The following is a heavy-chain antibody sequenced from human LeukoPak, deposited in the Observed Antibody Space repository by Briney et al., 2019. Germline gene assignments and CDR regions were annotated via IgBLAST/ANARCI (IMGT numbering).Heavy chain of an antibody. CDR2: ISGSGGST. D-gene: IGHD6-13*01. Sequence: GGSLRLSCAASGFTFSSYAMSWVRQAPGKGLEWVSAISGSGGSTYYADPVKGRFTISRDNSKNTLYLQMNSLRAEDTAVYYCAKVVAAAGIRWFDPWGQGTLVTVSS. CDR1: GFTFSSYA. J-gene: IGHJ5*02. CDR3: AKVVAAAGIRWFDP. V-gene: IGHV3-23*01.